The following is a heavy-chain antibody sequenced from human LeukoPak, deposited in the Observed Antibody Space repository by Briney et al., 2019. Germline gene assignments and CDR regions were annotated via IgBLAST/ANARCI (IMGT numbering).Heavy chain of an antibody. CDR1: GASMSNYY. Sequence: PSETLSLTCNVSGASMSNYYWVWIRQPPGKGLEWIGSIYHSGTTYSGSTYYNPSLKSRVTISVDTSKNQFSLKLSSVTAADTAVYYCARDGSGSYYSSNPGGWGQGTLVTVSS. CDR3: ARDGSGSYYSSNPGG. D-gene: IGHD3-10*01. V-gene: IGHV4-39*07. J-gene: IGHJ4*02. CDR2: IYHSGTTYSGST.